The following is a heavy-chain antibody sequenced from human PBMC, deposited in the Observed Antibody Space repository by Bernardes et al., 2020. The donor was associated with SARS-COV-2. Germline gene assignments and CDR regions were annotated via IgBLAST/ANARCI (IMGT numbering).Heavy chain of an antibody. CDR1: GYTFTSYG. J-gene: IGHJ4*02. D-gene: IGHD2-2*01. V-gene: IGHV1-18*01. CDR3: ARNPGACSSTSCYVEVFDY. CDR2: ISAYNGNT. Sequence: ASVKVSCKASGYTFTSYGISWVRQAPGQGLEWMGWISAYNGNTNYAQKLQGRVTMTTDTSTSTAYMELRSLRSDDTAVYYCARNPGACSSTSCYVEVFDYWGQGTLVTVSS.